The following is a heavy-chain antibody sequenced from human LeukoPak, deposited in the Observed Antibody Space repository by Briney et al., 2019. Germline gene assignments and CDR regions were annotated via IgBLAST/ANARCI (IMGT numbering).Heavy chain of an antibody. V-gene: IGHV4-34*01. Sequence: PSETLSLTCAVSGVSFSGNYWSWIRQPPGKGLEWIGETHSSGATKYNPSLRSRVTISVDTFRSQFTLNLNSVTAADTAVYFCAQHGDWCFDFWGRGTLVTVSS. CDR3: AQHGDWCFDF. D-gene: IGHD3-10*01. J-gene: IGHJ2*01. CDR1: GVSFSGNY. CDR2: THSSGAT.